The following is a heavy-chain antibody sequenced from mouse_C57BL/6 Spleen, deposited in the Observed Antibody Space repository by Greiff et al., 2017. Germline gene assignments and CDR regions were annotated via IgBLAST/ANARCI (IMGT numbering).Heavy chain of an antibody. V-gene: IGHV1-53*01. CDR1: GYTFTSYW. D-gene: IGHD2-4*01. CDR2: INPSNGGT. J-gene: IGHJ3*01. CDR3: AREGDYDEEDWFAY. Sequence: QVQLQQPGPELVKPGASVKLSCKASGYTFTSYWMHWVKQRPGQGLAWIGNINPSNGGTNYNEKFKSKATLTVDKSSSTAYMQLSSLTSEDSAVYYCAREGDYDEEDWFAYWGQGTLVTVSA.